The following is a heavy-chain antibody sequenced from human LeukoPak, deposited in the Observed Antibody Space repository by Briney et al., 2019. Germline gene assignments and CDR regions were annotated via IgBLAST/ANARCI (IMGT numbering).Heavy chain of an antibody. V-gene: IGHV1-18*01. CDR2: ISAYNGKT. CDR3: ARDRYYDSSGYSDAFDI. D-gene: IGHD3-22*01. J-gene: IGHJ3*02. Sequence: ASVKVSCKASGYTFSSYGISWVRQAPGQGLEWMGWISAYNGKTKYAQKLQGRVTMTTETSTSTAYMELRSLRSDDTAVYYCARDRYYDSSGYSDAFDIWGQGTMATVSS. CDR1: GYTFSSYG.